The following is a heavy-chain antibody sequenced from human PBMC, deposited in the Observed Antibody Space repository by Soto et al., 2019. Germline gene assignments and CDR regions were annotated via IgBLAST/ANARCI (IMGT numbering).Heavy chain of an antibody. J-gene: IGHJ6*02. Sequence: QEQLVQSGPEVKKPGASVKVSCESSGYTFIGFSLHWVRQAPGQGLEWMGWINPKNGDTYYAQKFQGRVTMTRDTSINTVYMELNSLKSDDTAVYYCSKGRWTVGHCSGGSCYDGMDVWGQVTTVTVSS. CDR3: SKGRWTVGHCSGGSCYDGMDV. D-gene: IGHD2-15*01. CDR1: GYTFIGFS. V-gene: IGHV1-2*02. CDR2: INPKNGDT.